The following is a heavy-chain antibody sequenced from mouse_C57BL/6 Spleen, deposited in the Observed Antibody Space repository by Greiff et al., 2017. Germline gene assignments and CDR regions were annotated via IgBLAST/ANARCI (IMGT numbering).Heavy chain of an antibody. CDR2: ISGGGGNT. CDR3: ARRREGNYWDY. CDR1: GFTFSSYT. Sequence: DVKLVESGGGLVKPGGSLKLSCAASGFTFSSYTMSWVRQTPEKRLEWVATISGGGGNTYYPDSVKGRFTISRDNAKNTLYLQMSSLRSEDTALYYCARRREGNYWDYWGQGTTLTVSS. V-gene: IGHV5-9*01. J-gene: IGHJ2*01.